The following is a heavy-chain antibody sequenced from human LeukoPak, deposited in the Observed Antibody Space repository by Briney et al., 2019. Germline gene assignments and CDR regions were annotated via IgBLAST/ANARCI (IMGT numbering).Heavy chain of an antibody. D-gene: IGHD2-2*01. CDR1: GYTFTSYG. Sequence: GASVKVSCKASGYTFTSYGISWVRQAPGQGLEWMGWISAYSGNTNYAQKLQGRVTMTTDTSTSTAYMELRSLRSDDTAVYYCARDRYCSSTSCYANDAFDIWGQGTMVTVSS. CDR3: ARDRYCSSTSCYANDAFDI. V-gene: IGHV1-18*01. J-gene: IGHJ3*02. CDR2: ISAYSGNT.